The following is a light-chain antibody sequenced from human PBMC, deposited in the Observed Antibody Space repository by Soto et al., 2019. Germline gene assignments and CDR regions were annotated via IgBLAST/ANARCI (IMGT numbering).Light chain of an antibody. CDR1: SSDVGGYNY. V-gene: IGLV2-8*01. CDR2: EVS. CDR3: SSYAGSNNLGV. Sequence: QSVLTQPPSASGSPGQSVTISCTGTSSDVGGYNYVSWYQQHPGKAPKLMIYEVSKRPSGVPDRFSGSKSGNTASLTVSGRQDEDEDDYYCSSYAGSNNLGVFGGGTKLTVL. J-gene: IGLJ2*01.